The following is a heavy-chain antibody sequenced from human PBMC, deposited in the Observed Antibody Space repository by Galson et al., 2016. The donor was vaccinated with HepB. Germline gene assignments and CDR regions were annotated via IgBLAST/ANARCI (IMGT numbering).Heavy chain of an antibody. V-gene: IGHV4-39*07. J-gene: IGHJ4*02. D-gene: IGHD4-11*01. CDR1: GGSISSTPYY. CDR2: LHYGDT. Sequence: SETLSLTCTVSGGSISSTPYYCGWIRQPPGKGLEWIGALHYGDTSHNPSLKSRVTLSVDRSKNQFSLILTSVTAADTAVYFCATLHPRTRETFDYWGQGTLVTVAS. CDR3: ATLHPRTRETFDY.